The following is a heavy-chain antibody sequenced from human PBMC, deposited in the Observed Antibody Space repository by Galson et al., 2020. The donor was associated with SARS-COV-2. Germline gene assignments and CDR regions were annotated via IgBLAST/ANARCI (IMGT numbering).Heavy chain of an antibody. CDR3: ARWSHYDILTGYYSIEPCVDY. V-gene: IGHV1-18*01. D-gene: IGHD3-9*01. CDR2: ISAYNGNT. Sequence: ASVKVSCKASGYTFTSYGISWVRQAPGQGLEWMGWISAYNGNTNYAQKLQGRVTMTTDTSTSTAYMELRSLRSDDTAVYYCARWSHYDILTGYYSIEPCVDYWGQGTLVTVSS. J-gene: IGHJ4*02. CDR1: GYTFTSYG.